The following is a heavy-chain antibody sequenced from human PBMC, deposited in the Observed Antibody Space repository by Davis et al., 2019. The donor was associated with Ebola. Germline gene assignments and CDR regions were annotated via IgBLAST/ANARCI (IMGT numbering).Heavy chain of an antibody. CDR2: YYYTGST. J-gene: IGHJ4*02. CDR3: ARGDSYYDPSGYYAGPEAPDH. V-gene: IGHV4-30-4*07. Sequence: MPSETLSLTCTVSGAFVSSGGYSWIWIRQPPGKGLEWIGYYYYTGSTYHSPSLRSRVTISVDTSKNLFSLKLTSVTAADTAVYYCARGDSYYDPSGYYAGPEAPDHWGQGTLVSVSS. CDR1: GAFVSSGGYS. D-gene: IGHD3-22*01.